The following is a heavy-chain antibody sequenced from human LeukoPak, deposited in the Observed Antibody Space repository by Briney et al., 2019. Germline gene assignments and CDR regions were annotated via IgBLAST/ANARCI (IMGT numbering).Heavy chain of an antibody. CDR1: GGSSRSGDYF. D-gene: IGHD1-1*01. J-gene: IGHJ4*02. CDR2: IHYSGNT. V-gene: IGHV4-30-4*01. Sequence: SQTLSLTCAVSGGSSRSGDYFWSWIRQPPRKGLEWIGHIHYSGNTYYNPSLKSRVSISVDTSKNQFSLKLSSVTAADTAVYYCARPSGTTGTTGAFDYWGQGTLVTVSS. CDR3: ARPSGTTGTTGAFDY.